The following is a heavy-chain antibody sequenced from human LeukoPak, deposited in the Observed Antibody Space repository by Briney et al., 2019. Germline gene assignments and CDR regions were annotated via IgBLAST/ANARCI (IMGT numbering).Heavy chain of an antibody. J-gene: IGHJ5*02. CDR3: ARASGYCSSTSCYGVFHRNWFDP. D-gene: IGHD2-2*01. Sequence: ASETLSLTCAVYGGSFSGYYWSWIRQPPGKGLEWIGEINHSGSTNYNPSLKSRVTISVDTSKNQFPLKLSSVTAADTAVYYCARASGYCSSTSCYGVFHRNWFDPWGQGTLVTVSS. V-gene: IGHV4-34*01. CDR1: GGSFSGYY. CDR2: INHSGST.